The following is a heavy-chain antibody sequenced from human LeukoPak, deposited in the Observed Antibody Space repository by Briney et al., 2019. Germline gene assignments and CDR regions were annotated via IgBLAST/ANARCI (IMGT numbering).Heavy chain of an antibody. D-gene: IGHD4-17*01. CDR1: GFAFTPYI. CDR3: ARSTLTSEGFDY. V-gene: IGHV3-48*01. CDR2: ITTSSSTI. J-gene: IGHJ4*02. Sequence: GGSLRLSCVDSGFAFTPYIMNWVRQAPGKGLEWISFITTSSSTIYYADSVRGRFTTSRDNAKSSLYLQMNSLRAEDTAVYYCARSTLTSEGFDYWGQGTLVTVSS.